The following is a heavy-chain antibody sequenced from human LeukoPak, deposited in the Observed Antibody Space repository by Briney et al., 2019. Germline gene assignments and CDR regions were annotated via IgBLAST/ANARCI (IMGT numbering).Heavy chain of an antibody. J-gene: IGHJ4*02. D-gene: IGHD6-19*01. CDR3: AKDTDSSGFCYFDY. CDR2: ISWNSGSI. V-gene: IGHV3-9*01. CDR1: GFTFDDYA. Sequence: GRSLRLSCAASGFTFDDYAMHWVRQAPGKGLEWVSGISWNSGSIGYADSVKGRFTISRDNAKNSLYLQMNSLRAEDTALYYCAKDTDSSGFCYFDYWGQGTLVTVSS.